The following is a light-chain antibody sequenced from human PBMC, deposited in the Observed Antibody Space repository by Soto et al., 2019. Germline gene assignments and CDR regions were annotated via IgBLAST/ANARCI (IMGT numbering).Light chain of an antibody. CDR3: CSYAGYSTSAV. J-gene: IGLJ2*01. CDR1: SSDVGSYNL. Sequence: QSALTQPASVSGSPGQSITISCTGTSSDVGSYNLVSWYQQHPGKAPKVIIYEGGRRPSGVSNRFSASKSGITASLTISGLQAEDAADYYCCSYAGYSTSAVFGGGTKVTVL. CDR2: EGG. V-gene: IGLV2-23*01.